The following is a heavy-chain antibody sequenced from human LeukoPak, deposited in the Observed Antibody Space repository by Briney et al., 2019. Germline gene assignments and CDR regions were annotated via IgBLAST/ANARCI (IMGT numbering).Heavy chain of an antibody. CDR3: AGVDCSSTSCQRTPYNFDS. D-gene: IGHD2-2*01. Sequence: SETLSLTCTVSGYSISSGYYWGWIRQPPGKGLEWIGRIYHSGSTYYNPSLKSRVTIPVDTSKNQFSLKLNSVTAADTAVYYCAGVDCSSTSCQRTPYNFDSWGQGTLVTVSS. V-gene: IGHV4-38-2*02. CDR2: IYHSGST. CDR1: GYSISSGYY. J-gene: IGHJ4*02.